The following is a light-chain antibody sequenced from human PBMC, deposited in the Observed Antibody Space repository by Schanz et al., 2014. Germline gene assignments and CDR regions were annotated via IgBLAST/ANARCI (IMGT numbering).Light chain of an antibody. Sequence: QLVLTQSPSASASLGASVRLTCTLSSGHSTYAIAWHQQQPEKGPRYLMKVNSDGSHTKGDGIPDRFSGSSSGAERYLTIFSLQSEDEADYYCQTWDTGLKVVFGGGTKLTVL. CDR2: VNSDGSH. V-gene: IGLV4-69*01. CDR1: SGHSTYA. CDR3: QTWDTGLKVV. J-gene: IGLJ2*01.